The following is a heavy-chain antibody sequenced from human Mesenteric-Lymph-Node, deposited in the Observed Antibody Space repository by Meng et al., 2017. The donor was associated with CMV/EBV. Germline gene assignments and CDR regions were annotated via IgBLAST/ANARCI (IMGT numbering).Heavy chain of an antibody. CDR3: ARQSSGATLDY. V-gene: IGHV1-3*01. CDR2: INAGNGNT. CDR1: GSTFTSYA. Sequence: SCKASGSTFTSYAMHWVRQAPGQRLEWMGWINAGNGNTKYSQKFQGRVTITRDTSASTAYMELSSLRSEDTAVYYCARQSSGATLDYWGQGTLVTVSS. D-gene: IGHD1-26*01. J-gene: IGHJ4*02.